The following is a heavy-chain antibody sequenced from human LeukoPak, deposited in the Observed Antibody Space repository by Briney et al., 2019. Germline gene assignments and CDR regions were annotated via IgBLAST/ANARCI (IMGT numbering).Heavy chain of an antibody. CDR3: ARTGSGWDYYFDY. Sequence: SETLSLTCTVSGGSISNYYWSWIRQPAGKGLEWIGHIFTSGSTNYNPSLKSRVTMSLDTSRNQFSLKLSSVTAADTAVYYCARTGSGWDYYFDYWGQGTLVTVSS. V-gene: IGHV4-4*07. J-gene: IGHJ4*02. CDR1: GGSISNYY. D-gene: IGHD6-19*01. CDR2: IFTSGST.